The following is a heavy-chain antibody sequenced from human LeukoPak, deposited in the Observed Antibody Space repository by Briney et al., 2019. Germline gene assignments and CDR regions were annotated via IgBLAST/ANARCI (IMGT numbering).Heavy chain of an antibody. CDR2: IYTSGST. J-gene: IGHJ4*02. D-gene: IGHD3-22*01. V-gene: IGHV4-61*02. Sequence: SETLSLTCTVSGGSISSGSYYWSWTRQPAGKGLEWIGRIYTSGSTNYNPSLKSRVTISVDTSKNQFSLKLSSVTAADTAVYYCATEGVGYDSSGYRDYWGQGTLVTVSS. CDR3: ATEGVGYDSSGYRDY. CDR1: GGSISSGSYY.